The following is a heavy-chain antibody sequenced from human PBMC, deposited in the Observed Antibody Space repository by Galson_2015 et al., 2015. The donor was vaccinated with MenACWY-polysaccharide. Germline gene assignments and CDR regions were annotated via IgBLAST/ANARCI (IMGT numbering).Heavy chain of an antibody. V-gene: IGHV1-18*01. CDR3: AREDIVVVPAAMGNYYYYYGMDV. J-gene: IGHJ6*02. D-gene: IGHD2-2*01. CDR1: GYTLTSYG. CDR2: ISAYNGNT. Sequence: SVKVSCKASGYTLTSYGISWVRQAPGQGLEWMGWISAYNGNTNYAQKLQGRVTMTTDTSTGTAYMELRSLRSDDTAVYYCAREDIVVVPAAMGNYYYYYGMDVWGQGTTVTVSS.